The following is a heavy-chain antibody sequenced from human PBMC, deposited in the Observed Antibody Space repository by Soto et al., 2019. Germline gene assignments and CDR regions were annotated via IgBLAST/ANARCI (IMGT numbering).Heavy chain of an antibody. Sequence: GGSLRLSCAASGFTFSSYAMHWVRPAPGKGLEWVAVISYDGSNKYYADSVKGRFTISRDNSKNTLYLQMNSLRAEDTAVYYCARDGDSGYDFDHYYYGMDVWGQGTTVTVSS. CDR3: ARDGDSGYDFDHYYYGMDV. V-gene: IGHV3-30-3*01. CDR1: GFTFSSYA. CDR2: ISYDGSNK. J-gene: IGHJ6*02. D-gene: IGHD5-12*01.